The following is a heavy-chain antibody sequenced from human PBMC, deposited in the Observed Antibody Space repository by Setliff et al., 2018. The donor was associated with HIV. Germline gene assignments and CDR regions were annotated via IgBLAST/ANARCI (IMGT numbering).Heavy chain of an antibody. CDR2: ISAYNGKT. CDR3: ATAGGRSWFDP. V-gene: IGHV1-18*01. D-gene: IGHD3-16*01. J-gene: IGHJ5*02. Sequence: ASVKVSCKASGFPFSSYGIGWVRQAPGQGLEWMGWISAYNGKTEYAQNFQGRVTMTTDISTSTAWTSTSTAYMELNSLRSDDTAVYYCATAGGRSWFDPWGPGTLVTVSS. CDR1: GFPFSSYG.